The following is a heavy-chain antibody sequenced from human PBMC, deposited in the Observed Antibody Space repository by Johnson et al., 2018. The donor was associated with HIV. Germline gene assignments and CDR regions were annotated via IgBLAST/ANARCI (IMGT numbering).Heavy chain of an antibody. D-gene: IGHD3-9*01. CDR3: ALILTERDAFDI. CDR2: ISYDVSNK. J-gene: IGHJ3*02. Sequence: QVQLVESGGGVVQPGRSLRLSCAASGFTFSSYAMHWVRQAPGKGLEWVAVISYDVSNKYYADSVKGRFTISRDNSKNTLYLQMNSLRAEDTAVYYCALILTERDAFDIWGQGTMVTVSS. V-gene: IGHV3-30*04. CDR1: GFTFSSYA.